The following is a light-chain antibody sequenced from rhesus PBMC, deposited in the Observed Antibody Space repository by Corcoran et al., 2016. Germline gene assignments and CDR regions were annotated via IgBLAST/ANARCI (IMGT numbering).Light chain of an antibody. CDR1: QSVSSS. J-gene: IGKJ4*01. CDR3: QQYSNWPLT. Sequence: EIVLTQSPATLSLSPGERATLSCRASQSVSSSLAWYQQKPGPAPRLLNYDASRRATGIPDRFSGRGSGTDFTLTISSLEPEDFVVYYCQQYSNWPLTFGGGTKVELK. CDR2: DAS. V-gene: IGKV3-42*02.